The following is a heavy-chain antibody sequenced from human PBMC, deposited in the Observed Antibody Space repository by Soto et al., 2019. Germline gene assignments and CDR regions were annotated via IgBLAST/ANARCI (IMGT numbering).Heavy chain of an antibody. CDR2: IIPIFGTA. D-gene: IGHD3-3*01. V-gene: IGHV1-69*01. CDR3: XRKGHDSNYYYGMDF. CDR1: GGTFSSYA. Sequence: QVQLVQSGAEVKKPGSSVKVSCKASGGTFSSYAISWVRQAPGQGLEWMGGIIPIFGTANYAQKFQGRVTITADESTSXXXMELXXXXXXXXXXXXXXRKGHDSNYYYGMDFWGQGTTVTVSS. J-gene: IGHJ6*02.